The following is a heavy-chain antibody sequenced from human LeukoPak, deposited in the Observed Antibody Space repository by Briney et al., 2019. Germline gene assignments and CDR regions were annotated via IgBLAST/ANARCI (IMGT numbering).Heavy chain of an antibody. CDR2: ISSSVSAI. V-gene: IGHV3-11*01. Sequence: VGSLRLSSAASVFTSIDYYMSCICQAPGKGLGWVSYISSSVSAIYYADSVKRRFTISRDNAKNSLYLQMNSLRAEDTAVYYCARSPLKYCGGDCPPNYFDYWGQGTLVTASS. CDR1: VFTSIDYY. CDR3: ARSPLKYCGGDCPPNYFDY. J-gene: IGHJ4*02. D-gene: IGHD2-21*02.